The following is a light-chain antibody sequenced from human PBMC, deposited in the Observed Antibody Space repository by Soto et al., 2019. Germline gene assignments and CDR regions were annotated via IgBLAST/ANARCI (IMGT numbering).Light chain of an antibody. V-gene: IGKV1-39*01. Sequence: DIQMTQSPSSLSASVGDSVTITCRTSQSISSYLNWYHHKPGKAPKLLIYASTYLRRGVPSRFSGSGSETDFTLPISTLQPEDFGTYYCQQSFSIPFTFGGGTNVEIK. CDR1: QSISSY. CDR2: AST. CDR3: QQSFSIPFT. J-gene: IGKJ4*01.